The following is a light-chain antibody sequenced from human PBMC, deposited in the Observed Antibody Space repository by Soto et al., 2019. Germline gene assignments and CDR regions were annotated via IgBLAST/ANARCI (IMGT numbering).Light chain of an antibody. V-gene: IGKV1-9*01. J-gene: IGKJ4*01. Sequence: DIQLTQSPSFLSASVGDRVTITCRASQGINRFLVWYQQKPGKAPNLLIYAASTLQSGVPSRFSGSGSGTEFTLTINTLQPEDFATYYCQKVTSYPLTFGGGTKVEI. CDR1: QGINRF. CDR3: QKVTSYPLT. CDR2: AAS.